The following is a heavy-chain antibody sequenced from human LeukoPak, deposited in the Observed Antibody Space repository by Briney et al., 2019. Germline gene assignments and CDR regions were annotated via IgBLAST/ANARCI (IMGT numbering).Heavy chain of an antibody. CDR2: IWYDGSNK. CDR1: GFTFSSYG. CDR3: ARTVGNAFDI. D-gene: IGHD1-1*01. J-gene: IGHJ3*02. V-gene: IGHV3-33*01. Sequence: GRSLRLSCAASGFTFSSYGMHWVRQAPGKGLEWVAVIWYDGSNKYYADSVKGRFTISRDNSKNTLYLEMNSLRADDTAVYYCARTVGNAFDIWGQGTIVTVSS.